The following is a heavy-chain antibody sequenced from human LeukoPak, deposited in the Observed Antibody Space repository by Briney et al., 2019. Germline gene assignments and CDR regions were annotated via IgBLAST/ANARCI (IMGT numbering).Heavy chain of an antibody. Sequence: PGRSLRLSCAASEFTFSSYGMHWVRQAPGKGLEWVAVISYDGSNKYYADTVKGRFTISRDNSNNTLYLRMNSLRAEDTAVYYCAKDRLGALYYFDSSGYYRLDYWGQGTLVTVSS. V-gene: IGHV3-30*18. CDR1: EFTFSSYG. D-gene: IGHD3-22*01. J-gene: IGHJ4*02. CDR2: ISYDGSNK. CDR3: AKDRLGALYYFDSSGYYRLDY.